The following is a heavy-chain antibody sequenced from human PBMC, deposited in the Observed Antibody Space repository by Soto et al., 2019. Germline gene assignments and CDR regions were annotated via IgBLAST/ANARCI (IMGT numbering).Heavy chain of an antibody. D-gene: IGHD2-8*01. Sequence: EVQLVESGGGLVKPGGSLRLSCAASGFTFSKALMTWVRQAPGKGLEWIGRIKSKTEGGTTDYAAPVKGRFTISRDDSKNTLYLQMTSLKSEDTAVYYCSGYCTNGVCYRDYWGQGTLVTVSS. V-gene: IGHV3-15*01. J-gene: IGHJ4*02. CDR3: SGYCTNGVCYRDY. CDR2: IKSKTEGGTT. CDR1: GFTFSKAL.